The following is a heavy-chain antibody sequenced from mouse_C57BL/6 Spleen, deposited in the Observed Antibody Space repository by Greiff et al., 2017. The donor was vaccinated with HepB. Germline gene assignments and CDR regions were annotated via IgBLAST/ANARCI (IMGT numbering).Heavy chain of an antibody. D-gene: IGHD2-5*01. CDR3: ARPGYYSNYPDV. V-gene: IGHV1-26*01. CDR1: GYTFTDYY. J-gene: IGHJ1*03. Sequence: VQLQQSGPELVKPGASVKISCKASGYTFTDYYMNWVKQSHGKSLEWIGDINPNNGGTSYNQKFKGKATLTVDKSSSTAYMELRSLTSEDSAVYYCARPGYYSNYPDVWGTGTTVTVSS. CDR2: INPNNGGT.